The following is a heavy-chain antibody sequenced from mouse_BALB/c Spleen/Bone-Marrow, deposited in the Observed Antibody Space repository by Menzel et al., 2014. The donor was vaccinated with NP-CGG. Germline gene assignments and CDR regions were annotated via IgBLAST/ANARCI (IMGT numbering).Heavy chain of an antibody. J-gene: IGHJ3*01. CDR3: ASLDDSIY. CDR2: IDPANGNT. V-gene: IGHV14-3*02. Sequence: RNSVEQRTREDLGGSGRIDPANGNTKYDPKFQGKATITADTSSNTAYLQHSSLTSEDTDVYYCASLDDSIYWGQGTLITVSA. D-gene: IGHD2-4*01.